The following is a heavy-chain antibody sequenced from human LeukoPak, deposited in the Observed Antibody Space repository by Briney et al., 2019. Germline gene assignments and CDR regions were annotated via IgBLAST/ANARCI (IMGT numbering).Heavy chain of an antibody. Sequence: PGGSLRLSCAASGFTFSDYYMSWIRQAPGKGLEWVSYISSSGSTIYYADSVKGRFTISRDNAKNSLYLQMNSLRAEDTAVYYCARDIYAFRGIAAGGTFGYWGQGTLVTVSS. J-gene: IGHJ4*02. D-gene: IGHD6-13*01. CDR3: ARDIYAFRGIAAGGTFGY. CDR2: ISSSGSTI. V-gene: IGHV3-11*04. CDR1: GFTFSDYY.